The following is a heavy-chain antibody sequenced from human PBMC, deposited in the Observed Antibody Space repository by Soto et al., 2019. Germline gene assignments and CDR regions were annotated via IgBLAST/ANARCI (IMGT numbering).Heavy chain of an antibody. CDR1: GFTFSDHF. D-gene: IGHD2-21*02. CDR2: SRNKPNSYTT. Sequence: GESLKISCAASGFTFSDHFMDWVRQAPGKGLEWVGRSRNKPNSYTTEYAASVKGRFTISRDDLKNSLYLQMNSLKTEDTAVYYCTIAARLAYCGGDCYSDSFHHWGQGTLVTVSS. V-gene: IGHV3-72*01. CDR3: TIAARLAYCGGDCYSDSFHH. J-gene: IGHJ1*01.